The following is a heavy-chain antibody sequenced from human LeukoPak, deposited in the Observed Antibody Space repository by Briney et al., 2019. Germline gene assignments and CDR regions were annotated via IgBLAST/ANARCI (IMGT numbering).Heavy chain of an antibody. CDR1: GGSISSGSYY. Sequence: TSETLSLTCTVSGGSISSGSYYWSWIRQPAGKGLEWIGRIYTSGSTNYNPSLKSRVTISVDTSKNQFSLKLSSVTAADTAVYYCARESITMIVVYYFDYWAREPWSPSPQ. CDR2: IYTSGST. J-gene: IGHJ4*02. V-gene: IGHV4-61*02. CDR3: ARESITMIVVYYFDY. D-gene: IGHD3-22*01.